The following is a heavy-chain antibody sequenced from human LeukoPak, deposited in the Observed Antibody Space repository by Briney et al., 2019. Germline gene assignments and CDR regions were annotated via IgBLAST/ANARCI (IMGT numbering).Heavy chain of an antibody. Sequence: SETLSLTCTVSGGSISSDYWSWIRQPPGKGLEWIGYIYYSGTTNYSPSLKSRVTISVDTSKNQFSLKLSSVTAADTAVYYCARGLTIVGSTSFHFWGQGALVTVSS. D-gene: IGHD1-26*01. CDR1: GGSISSDY. J-gene: IGHJ4*02. CDR3: ARGLTIVGSTSFHF. CDR2: IYYSGTT. V-gene: IGHV4-59*01.